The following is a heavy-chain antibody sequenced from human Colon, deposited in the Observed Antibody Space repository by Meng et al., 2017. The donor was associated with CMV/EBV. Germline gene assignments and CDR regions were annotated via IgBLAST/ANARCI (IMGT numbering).Heavy chain of an antibody. Sequence: SDGSVNNDDAFWSWLRQPPGKGLEWIGYIHYSGNTNYNTSLKSRVTMSIETSKNQFSLTLLSVTAADTAVYYCARDVMLPAPFFDPWGQGTLVTVSS. J-gene: IGHJ5*02. V-gene: IGHV4-61*08. CDR1: DGSVNNDDAF. D-gene: IGHD2-2*01. CDR2: IHYSGNT. CDR3: ARDVMLPAPFFDP.